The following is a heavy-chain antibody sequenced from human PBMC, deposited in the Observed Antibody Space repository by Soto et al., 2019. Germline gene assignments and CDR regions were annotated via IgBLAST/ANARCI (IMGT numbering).Heavy chain of an antibody. V-gene: IGHV1-18*01. CDR2: ISAYNGNT. D-gene: IGHD3-22*01. J-gene: IGHJ6*02. Sequence: SVKVYFKVSCYTLTSYGIRWVRQAPGQGLEWMGWISAYNGNTNYAQKLQGRVTMTTDTSTSTAYMELRSLRSDDTAVYYCARVHYYDSSGYYYFYYGMDVWGQGTTVTVSS. CDR3: ARVHYYDSSGYYYFYYGMDV. CDR1: CYTLTSYG.